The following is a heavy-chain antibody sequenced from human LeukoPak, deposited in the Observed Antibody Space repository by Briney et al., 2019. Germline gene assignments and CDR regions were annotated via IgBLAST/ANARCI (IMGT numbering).Heavy chain of an antibody. CDR2: IYYSGST. D-gene: IGHD7-27*01. J-gene: IGHJ4*02. Sequence: SETLSLTCTVSGDSINSSDYYWAWIRQPPGEGLEWIATIYYSGSTYCKTSLKSRLTISVDSSKNQFSLKMNSVTVADTGVYYCARHGNWDPFDYWGQGTLVTVSS. CDR1: GDSINSSDYY. CDR3: ARHGNWDPFDY. V-gene: IGHV4-39*01.